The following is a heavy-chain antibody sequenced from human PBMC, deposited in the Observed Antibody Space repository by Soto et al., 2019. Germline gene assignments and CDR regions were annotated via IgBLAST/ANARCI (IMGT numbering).Heavy chain of an antibody. CDR3: ASGGYLRKVPPHFDY. J-gene: IGHJ4*02. Sequence: QVQLVESGGGVVQPGRSLRLSCAASGFTFSSYGMHWVRQAPGKGLEWVAVIWYDGSNKYYADSVKGRFTISRDNSKNTRYLQMNSLRAEDTAVYYCASGGYLRKVPPHFDYWGQGTLVTVSS. V-gene: IGHV3-33*01. D-gene: IGHD3-16*01. CDR1: GFTFSSYG. CDR2: IWYDGSNK.